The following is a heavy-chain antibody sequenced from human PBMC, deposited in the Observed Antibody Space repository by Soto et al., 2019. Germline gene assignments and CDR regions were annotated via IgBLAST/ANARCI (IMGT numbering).Heavy chain of an antibody. CDR2: IYYSGST. D-gene: IGHD3-10*01. J-gene: IGHJ5*02. Sequence: ASETLSLTCTVSGGSISSGGYYWSWIRQHPGKGLEWIGYIYYSGSTYYNPSLKSRVTISVDTSKNQFSLKLSSVTAADTAVYYCARDHSPGYYYGSGSPSWFDPWGQGTLVTVSS. CDR1: GGSISSGGYY. V-gene: IGHV4-31*03. CDR3: ARDHSPGYYYGSGSPSWFDP.